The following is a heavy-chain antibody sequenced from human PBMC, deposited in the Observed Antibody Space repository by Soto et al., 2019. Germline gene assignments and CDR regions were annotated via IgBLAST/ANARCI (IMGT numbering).Heavy chain of an antibody. V-gene: IGHV3-53*01. Sequence: HPVGSLRLSCAASGFTVSSNYMSWVRQAPGKGLEWVSVIYSGGSTYYADSVKGRFTISRDNSKNTLYLQMNSLRAEDTAVYYCARDLSRGPKEYYYGMDVWGQGTTVTVSS. D-gene: IGHD2-2*01. CDR1: GFTVSSNY. CDR2: IYSGGST. CDR3: ARDLSRGPKEYYYGMDV. J-gene: IGHJ6*02.